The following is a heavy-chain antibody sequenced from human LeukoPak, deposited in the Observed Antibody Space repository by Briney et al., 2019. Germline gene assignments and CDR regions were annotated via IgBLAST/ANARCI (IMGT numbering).Heavy chain of an antibody. V-gene: IGHV3-23*01. Sequence: GGSLRLSCAASGFTFSSYGMSWVRQAPGKGLEWVSAISGSGDSTYYADSVKGRFTISRDNSKNTLYLQMNSLRAEDTAVYYCARAKRLPAPNSYYYYYYMDVWGKGTTVTISS. CDR1: GFTFSSYG. D-gene: IGHD2-2*01. CDR3: ARAKRLPAPNSYYYYYYMDV. J-gene: IGHJ6*03. CDR2: ISGSGDST.